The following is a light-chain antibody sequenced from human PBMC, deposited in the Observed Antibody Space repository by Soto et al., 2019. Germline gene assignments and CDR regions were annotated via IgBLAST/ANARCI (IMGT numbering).Light chain of an antibody. V-gene: IGKV1-5*01. CDR1: QSITIW. Sequence: DIPMTQSPSTLSASAGDRVTITCRASQSITIWLAWYQQKPGKAPKLLIYDASTLENGVPSRFSGSGSGTEFTLTISSLQPDDFATYYCQQFHSFPITFGQGTRLEIK. CDR2: DAS. CDR3: QQFHSFPIT. J-gene: IGKJ5*01.